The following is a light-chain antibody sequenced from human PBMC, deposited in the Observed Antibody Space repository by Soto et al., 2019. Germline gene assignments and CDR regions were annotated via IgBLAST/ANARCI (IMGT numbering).Light chain of an antibody. J-gene: IGKJ1*01. Sequence: EIVMTQSPATLSVSLGDRATLSCRASQSVSSNLAWYQLKPGQAPRLLIYGASTRATGIPARFSGSGSGTEFTLTISSLQSEDFAVYYCQQYGSSPQTFGQGTKVDIK. CDR3: QQYGSSPQT. CDR2: GAS. CDR1: QSVSSN. V-gene: IGKV3-15*01.